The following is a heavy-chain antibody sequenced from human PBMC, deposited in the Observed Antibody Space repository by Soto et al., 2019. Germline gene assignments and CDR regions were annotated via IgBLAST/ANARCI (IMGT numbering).Heavy chain of an antibody. V-gene: IGHV2-5*02. J-gene: IGHJ4*02. CDR3: AHGDIRDFDS. CDR2: IYWDDDK. Sequence: QITLKESGPTLVKPTQTLTLTCSFSGFSLSAFGVAVGWIRQPPGKALEWLALIYWDDDKRYSPSLDSRLTITKDTSKTQVVLTMTNMDPVDTATYYRAHGDIRDFDSWGQGTLVTVSS. D-gene: IGHD3-9*01. CDR1: GFSLSAFGVA.